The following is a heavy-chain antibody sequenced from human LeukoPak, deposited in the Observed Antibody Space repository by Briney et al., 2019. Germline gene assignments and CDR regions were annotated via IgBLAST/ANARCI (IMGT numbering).Heavy chain of an antibody. CDR1: GFSLSNSGVA. Sequence: SGPTLVNRTQTLTLTCTFSGFSLSNSGVALVWIRQPPGKALEWVALIYWNDDKRYGPSLKGRVAISKDTSKNQVVLSVSNMDPADTATYYCAHVNILRALEYYGLDVWGQGTTVTVSS. J-gene: IGHJ6*02. CDR2: IYWNDDK. V-gene: IGHV2-5*01. CDR3: AHVNILRALEYYGLDV. D-gene: IGHD3-16*01.